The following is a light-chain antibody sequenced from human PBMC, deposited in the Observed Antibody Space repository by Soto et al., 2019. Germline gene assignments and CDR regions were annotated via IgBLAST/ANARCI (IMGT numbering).Light chain of an antibody. CDR2: GAS. J-gene: IGKJ5*01. CDR1: QSVGSY. CDR3: QQYGSSLIT. V-gene: IGKV3-20*01. Sequence: EIVMTQSPATLSVSPGERATLSCRASQSVGSYLAWYQQKPGQAPRLLIYGASSRATGIPDRFSGSGSGTDFTLTISRLEPEDFAVYYCQQYGSSLITFGQGTRLEIK.